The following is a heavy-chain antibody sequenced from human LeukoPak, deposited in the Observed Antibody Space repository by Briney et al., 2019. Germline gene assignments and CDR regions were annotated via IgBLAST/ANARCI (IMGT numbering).Heavy chain of an antibody. Sequence: SETLSLTCTVSGGSISSYYWSWIRQPPGKGLEWIGYIYYSGSTYYNPSLKSRVTISVDTSKNQFSLKLSSVTAADTAVYYCARGSGSYYNNWFDPWGQGTLVTVSS. CDR1: GGSISSYY. J-gene: IGHJ5*02. CDR3: ARGSGSYYNNWFDP. CDR2: IYYSGST. D-gene: IGHD3-10*01. V-gene: IGHV4-59*01.